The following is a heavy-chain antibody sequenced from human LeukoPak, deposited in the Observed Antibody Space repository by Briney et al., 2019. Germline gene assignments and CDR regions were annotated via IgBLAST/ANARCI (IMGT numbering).Heavy chain of an antibody. CDR2: INPNSGGT. D-gene: IGHD3-22*01. CDR3: ATLNYYDSSGYYEGSPQDY. CDR1: GYTFTGYY. Sequence: EASVNVSCKASGYTFTGYYMHWVRQAPGQGLEWMGWINPNSGGTNYAQKFQGRVTMTRDTSISTAYMELSRLRSDDTAVYYCATLNYYDSSGYYEGSPQDYWGQGTLVTVSS. V-gene: IGHV1-2*02. J-gene: IGHJ4*02.